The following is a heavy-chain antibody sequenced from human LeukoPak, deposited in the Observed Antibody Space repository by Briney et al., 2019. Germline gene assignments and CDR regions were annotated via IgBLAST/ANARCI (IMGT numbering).Heavy chain of an antibody. CDR2: ISGSGGST. Sequence: GGSLRLSCAASGFTFSSYGMSWVRQAPGKGLEWVSAISGSGGSTYYADSVKGRFTISRDDSKNTLYLQMNSLRAEDTAVYYCAKQSITYYYDSSGSPPDYWGQGTLVTVSS. V-gene: IGHV3-23*01. J-gene: IGHJ4*02. D-gene: IGHD3-22*01. CDR3: AKQSITYYYDSSGSPPDY. CDR1: GFTFSSYG.